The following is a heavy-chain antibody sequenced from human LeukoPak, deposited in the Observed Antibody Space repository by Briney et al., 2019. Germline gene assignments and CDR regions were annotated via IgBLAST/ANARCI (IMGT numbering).Heavy chain of an antibody. J-gene: IGHJ2*01. CDR3: ARDGGIVGATPDWYFDL. CDR2: IYYSGST. V-gene: IGHV4-59*01. CDR1: GGSISSYY. Sequence: PSETLSLTCTVSGGSISSYYWSWIRQPPGKGLEWIGYIYYSGSTNYNPSLKSRVTISVDTSKNQFSLKLSSVTAADTAVYYCARDGGIVGATPDWYFDLWGRGTLVTVSS. D-gene: IGHD1-26*01.